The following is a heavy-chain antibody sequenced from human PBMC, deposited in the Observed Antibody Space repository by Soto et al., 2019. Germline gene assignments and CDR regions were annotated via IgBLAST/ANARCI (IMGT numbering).Heavy chain of an antibody. CDR2: IDWDDDK. D-gene: IGHD5-18*01. CDR3: ARERGYSYGVATTVTDY. CDR1: GFSLSTSGMC. J-gene: IGHJ4*02. Sequence: SGPTLVNPTQTLTLTCTFSGFSLSTSGMCVSWIRQPPGKALEWLARIDWDDDKYYSTSLKTRLTISKDTSKNQVVLTMTNMDPVDTATYYCARERGYSYGVATTVTDYWGQGTLVTVSS. V-gene: IGHV2-70*11.